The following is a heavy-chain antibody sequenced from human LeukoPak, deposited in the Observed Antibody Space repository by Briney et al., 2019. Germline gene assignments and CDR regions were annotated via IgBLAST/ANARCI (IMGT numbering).Heavy chain of an antibody. J-gene: IGHJ4*02. CDR2: IYYSGST. V-gene: IGHV4-59*01. Sequence: SETLSLTCTVSGGSISSYYWSWIRQPPGKGLKWIGYIYYSGSTNYNPSLKSRVTISVDTSKNQFSLKLSSVTAADTAVYYCARVRRGQLDNWGQETLVTVSS. D-gene: IGHD6-6*01. CDR1: GGSISSYY. CDR3: ARVRRGQLDN.